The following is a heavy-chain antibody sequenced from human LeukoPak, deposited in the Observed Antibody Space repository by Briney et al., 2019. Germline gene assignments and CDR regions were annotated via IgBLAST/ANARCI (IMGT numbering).Heavy chain of an antibody. V-gene: IGHV3-13*01. CDR3: ARGMRVVPAAMDNWFDP. CDR2: IGTAGDT. Sequence: GGSLRLSCAASGFTFSSYGMHWVRQATGKGLEWVSAIGTAGDTYYPGSVEGRFTISRENAKNSLYLQMNSLRAGDTAVYYCARGMRVVPAAMDNWFDPWGQGTLVTVSS. J-gene: IGHJ5*02. D-gene: IGHD2-2*01. CDR1: GFTFSSYG.